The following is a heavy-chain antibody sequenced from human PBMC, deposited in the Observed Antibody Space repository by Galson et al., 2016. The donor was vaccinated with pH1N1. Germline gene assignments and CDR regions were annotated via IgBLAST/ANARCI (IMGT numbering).Heavy chain of an antibody. V-gene: IGHV3-9*01. CDR3: VTDSGDRDRNLVPHDAFDV. CDR2: INWNSKTR. CDR1: GFTFGHYG. D-gene: IGHD3-10*01. J-gene: IGHJ3*01. Sequence: SLRLSCAAAGFTFGHYGMHWVRQVPGKGLEWVSGINWNSKTRAYWDPVRGRFTISRDNAKNSLYLQMNSLRPEDTALYYCVTDSGDRDRNLVPHDAFDVWGQGTMVTVSS.